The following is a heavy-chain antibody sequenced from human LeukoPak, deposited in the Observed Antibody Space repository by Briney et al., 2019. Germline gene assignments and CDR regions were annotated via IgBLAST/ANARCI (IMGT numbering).Heavy chain of an antibody. CDR2: IYYSGST. V-gene: IGHV4-59*01. CDR3: AAQWGGSITMARGSSSPRAPLDV. Sequence: SETLSLTCTVSGGSISSYYWSWIRQPPGKGLEWIGYIYYSGSTNYNPSLKSRVTISVDTSKNQFSLKLSSVTAADTAVYYCAAQWGGSITMARGSSSPRAPLDVWGKGTTVTVSS. CDR1: GGSISSYY. D-gene: IGHD3-10*01. J-gene: IGHJ6*04.